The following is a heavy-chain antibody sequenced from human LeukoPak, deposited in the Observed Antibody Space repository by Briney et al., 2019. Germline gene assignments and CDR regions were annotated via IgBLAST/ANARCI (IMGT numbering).Heavy chain of an antibody. D-gene: IGHD6-13*01. CDR2: IYSGGST. Sequence: GGSLRLSCAASGFTVSSNYMSWVRQAPGKGLEWVSVIYSGGSTYYADSVKGRFTISRDNSENTLYLQMNSLRAEDTAVYYCARAERYSSIDGMDVWGQGTTVTVSS. CDR3: ARAERYSSIDGMDV. J-gene: IGHJ6*02. V-gene: IGHV3-66*02. CDR1: GFTVSSNY.